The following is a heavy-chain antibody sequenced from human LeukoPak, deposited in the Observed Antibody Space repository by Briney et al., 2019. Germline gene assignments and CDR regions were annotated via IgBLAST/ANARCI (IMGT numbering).Heavy chain of an antibody. CDR1: GFTFSSYA. Sequence: TGGSLRLSCAASGFTFSSYAMSWVRQAPGKGLECVSAISDGGESTYYADSVKGRFTISRDNSRNTLYLQMNSLTAEDTALYYCAKRVRYGSGNYHFDHWGQGTLVTVSS. D-gene: IGHD3-10*01. CDR3: AKRVRYGSGNYHFDH. J-gene: IGHJ4*02. CDR2: ISDGGEST. V-gene: IGHV3-23*01.